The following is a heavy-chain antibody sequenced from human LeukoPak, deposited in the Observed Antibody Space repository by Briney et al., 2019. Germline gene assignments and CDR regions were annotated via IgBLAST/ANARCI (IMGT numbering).Heavy chain of an antibody. J-gene: IGHJ2*01. CDR1: GGSISSSNW. CDR3: ARRGSISWYWYFDV. V-gene: IGHV4-4*02. D-gene: IGHD3-10*01. Sequence: PSGTLSLTCAVSGGSISSSNWWSWVRQPPGKGLEWIGEIYHSGSTNYNPSLKSRVTISVDTSKNQFSLKLSSVTAADTAVYYCARRGSISWYWYFDVWGRGTLVTVSS. CDR2: IYHSGST.